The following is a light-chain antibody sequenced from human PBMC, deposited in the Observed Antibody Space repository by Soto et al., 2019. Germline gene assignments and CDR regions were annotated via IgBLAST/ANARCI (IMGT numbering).Light chain of an antibody. CDR3: QQSYSTPRT. V-gene: IGKV1-39*01. CDR2: AAS. CDR1: QSISNY. J-gene: IGKJ1*01. Sequence: DIQMTQSPSSLSVSVGDRVTITCRASQSISNYLNWYQQKPGKAPKLLIYAASTLQSGVPSRFSGSGSGTYFTLTVSSLQPEDFATYYCQQSYSTPRTFGQGTKVEIK.